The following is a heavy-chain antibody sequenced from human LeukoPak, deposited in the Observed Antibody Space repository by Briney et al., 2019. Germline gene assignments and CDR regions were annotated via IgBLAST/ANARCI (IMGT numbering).Heavy chain of an antibody. V-gene: IGHV3-21*01. D-gene: IGHD1-26*01. CDR2: ISSSSSYI. CDR3: ASLVGATTAYFDY. J-gene: IGHJ4*02. CDR1: GFTFSSYS. Sequence: GGSLRLSCAASGFTFSSYSMNWVRQAPGKRLEWVSSISSSSSYIYYADSVKGRFTISRDNAKNSLYLRMNSLRAEDTAVYYCASLVGATTAYFDYWGQGTLVTVSS.